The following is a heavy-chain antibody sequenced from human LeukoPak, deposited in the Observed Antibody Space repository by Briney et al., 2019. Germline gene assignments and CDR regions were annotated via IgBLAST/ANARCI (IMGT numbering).Heavy chain of an antibody. J-gene: IGHJ6*03. V-gene: IGHV3-48*01. D-gene: IGHD1-26*01. Sequence: GGSLRLSCAASGFTFSSYSMNWVRQAPGKGLEWVSYISSSSSTIYYADSVKGRFTISRDNAKNSLYLQMNSLRAEDTAVYYCARDRRGWELLNYYYYYYMDVWGKGTTVTVSS. CDR1: GFTFSSYS. CDR2: ISSSSSTI. CDR3: ARDRRGWELLNYYYYYYMDV.